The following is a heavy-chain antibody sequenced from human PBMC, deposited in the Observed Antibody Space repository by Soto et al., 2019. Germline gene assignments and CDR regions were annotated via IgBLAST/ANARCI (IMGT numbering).Heavy chain of an antibody. V-gene: IGHV4-59*01. J-gene: IGHJ2*01. Sequence: TLSLTCTVSGGSISSYYWSWIRQPPGKGLEWIGYIYYSGSTNYNPSLKSRVTISVDTSKNQFSLKLSSVTAADTAVYYCARADRTMQPLHVSRTVNFDLWGRGTMVTVYS. CDR2: IYYSGST. CDR1: GGSISSYY. CDR3: ARADRTMQPLHVSRTVNFDL. D-gene: IGHD3-3*01.